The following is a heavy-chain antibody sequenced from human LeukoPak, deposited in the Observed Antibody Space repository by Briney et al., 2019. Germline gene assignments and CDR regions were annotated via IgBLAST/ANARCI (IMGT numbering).Heavy chain of an antibody. D-gene: IGHD3-10*02. CDR2: ISSNCSNI. Sequence: PGGTLRLSCAASGFTFSSYEMHWVREARGKGLEWVSYISSNCSNIYYAESVKGRFNISRDNAKNSLYLQMNSLRAEDTAVYYCAELGITMIGDVGGKGTTVTISA. CDR3: AELGITMIGDV. V-gene: IGHV3-48*03. J-gene: IGHJ6*04. CDR1: GFTFSSYE.